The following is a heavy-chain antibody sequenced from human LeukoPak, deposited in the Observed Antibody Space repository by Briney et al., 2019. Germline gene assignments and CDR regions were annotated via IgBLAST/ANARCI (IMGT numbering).Heavy chain of an antibody. V-gene: IGHV3-7*03. J-gene: IGHJ4*02. CDR2: IKQDGSVK. Sequence: GGSLRLSCAASGFIFSNHWMTWVRQAPGKGLEWVANIKQDGSVKHYVDSVKGRFTISRDNAKNSLYLQMNSLRAEDTAVYYCARHSNGWSEGTNWGQGTLVTVTS. CDR3: ARHSNGWSEGTN. CDR1: GFIFSNHW. D-gene: IGHD6-19*01.